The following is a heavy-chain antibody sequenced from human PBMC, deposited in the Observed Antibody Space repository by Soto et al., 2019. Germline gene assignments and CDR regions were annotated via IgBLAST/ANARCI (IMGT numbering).Heavy chain of an antibody. V-gene: IGHV3-23*01. Sequence: GGSLRLSCAASGFSFSSCAMSWVRQAPGKGLEWVSAISGSGGSTYYADSVKGRFTISRDNSKNTLYLQMNSLRAEDTAVYYCAIWSLFFLIPRHYDCSTDVSDQG. D-gene: IGHD3-10*01. CDR3: AIWSLFFLIPRHYDCSTDV. CDR1: GFSFSSCA. J-gene: IGHJ6*02. CDR2: ISGSGGST.